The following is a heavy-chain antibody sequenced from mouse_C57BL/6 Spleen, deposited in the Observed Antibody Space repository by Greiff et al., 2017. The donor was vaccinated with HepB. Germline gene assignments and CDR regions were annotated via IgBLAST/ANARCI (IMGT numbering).Heavy chain of an antibody. D-gene: IGHD2-4*01. CDR3: TRDDYDGAY. J-gene: IGHJ3*01. V-gene: IGHV5-9-1*02. CDR2: ISSGGDYI. Sequence: EVKLQESGEGLVKPGGSLKLSCAASGFTFSSYAMSWVRQTPEKRLEWVAYISSGGDYIYYADTVKGRFTISRDNARNTLYLQMSSLKSEDTAMYYCTRDDYDGAYWGQGTLVTVSA. CDR1: GFTFSSYA.